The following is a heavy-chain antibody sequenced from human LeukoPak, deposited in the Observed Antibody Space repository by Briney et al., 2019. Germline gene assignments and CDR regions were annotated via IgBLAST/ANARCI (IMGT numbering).Heavy chain of an antibody. CDR1: GGSISSYY. V-gene: IGHV4-59*01. CDR3: ARGLKTYYYGSGNVLLPFDY. CDR2: IYYSGST. D-gene: IGHD3-10*01. J-gene: IGHJ4*02. Sequence: SETLSLTCTVSGGSISSYYWSWIRQPPGKGLEWIGYIYYSGSTNYNPSLKSRDTISVDTSKNQFSLKLSSVTAADTAVYYCARGLKTYYYGSGNVLLPFDYWGQGTLVTVSS.